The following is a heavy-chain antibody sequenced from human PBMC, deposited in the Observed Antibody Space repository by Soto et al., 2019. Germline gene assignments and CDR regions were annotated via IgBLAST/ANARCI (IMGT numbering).Heavy chain of an antibody. Sequence: SETLSLTCTVSGGSISSGGYYWSWIRQHPGKGLEWIGYIYYSGSTYYNPSLKSRVTISVDTSKNQFSLKLSSVTAAYTAVYYCARAPYSSSWYVDYWGQGTLVTVSS. D-gene: IGHD6-13*01. V-gene: IGHV4-31*03. CDR3: ARAPYSSSWYVDY. CDR2: IYYSGST. CDR1: GGSISSGGYY. J-gene: IGHJ4*02.